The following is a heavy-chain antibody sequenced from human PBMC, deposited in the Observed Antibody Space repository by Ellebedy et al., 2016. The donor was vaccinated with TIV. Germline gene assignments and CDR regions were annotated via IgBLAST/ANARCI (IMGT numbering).Heavy chain of an antibody. CDR2: IKQDGSEK. J-gene: IGHJ4*02. CDR1: GFIFSKYW. D-gene: IGHD3-9*01. V-gene: IGHV3-7*03. CDR3: VRLKVLAGYRLDS. Sequence: GESLKISCVGSGFIFSKYWMSWVRQAPGKGLEWVANIKQDGSEKHYVDSVKGRFTISRDNAKNSLYLQLNSLRAEDTAVYYCVRLKVLAGYRLDSWGQGTLVTVSS.